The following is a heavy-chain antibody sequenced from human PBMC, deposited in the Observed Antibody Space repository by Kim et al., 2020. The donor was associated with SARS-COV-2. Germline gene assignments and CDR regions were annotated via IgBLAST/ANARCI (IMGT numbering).Heavy chain of an antibody. CDR3: AKDGATYYDFWSGYYGGTVYYYYGMDV. D-gene: IGHD3-3*01. CDR1: GFTFSSYA. Sequence: GGSLRLSCAASGFTFSSYAMSWVRQAPGKGLEWVSAISGSGGSTYYADSVKGRFTISRDNSKNTLYLQMNSLRAEDTAVYYCAKDGATYYDFWSGYYGGTVYYYYGMDVWGQGTTVTVSS. CDR2: ISGSGGST. V-gene: IGHV3-23*01. J-gene: IGHJ6*02.